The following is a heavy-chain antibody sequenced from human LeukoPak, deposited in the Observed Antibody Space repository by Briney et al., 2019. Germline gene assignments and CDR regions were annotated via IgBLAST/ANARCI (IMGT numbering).Heavy chain of an antibody. CDR3: ARDSSGYSYYFDY. CDR1: GFTFSSYA. V-gene: IGHV3-64*01. CDR2: ISSNGGST. Sequence: PGGFLRLSCAASGFTFSSYAMHWVRQAPGKGLEYVSAISSNGGSTYYANSVKGRFTISRDNSKNTLYLQMGSLRAEDMAVYYCARDSSGYSYYFDYWGQGTLVTVSS. J-gene: IGHJ4*02. D-gene: IGHD3-22*01.